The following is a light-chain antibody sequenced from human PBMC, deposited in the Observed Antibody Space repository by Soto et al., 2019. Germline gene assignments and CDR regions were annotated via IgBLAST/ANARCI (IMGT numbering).Light chain of an antibody. CDR2: AAS. V-gene: IGKV1D-8*01. CDR1: PGISSY. Sequence: VIWMTQSPSLLSASTGDRVTISCRMSPGISSYLAWYQQKPGKAPELLIYAASTLQRGVPSRFSGSGSGTDFNLTISCLQSEDFATYYCQQYYSFPWTFGQGPKVDIK. J-gene: IGKJ1*01. CDR3: QQYYSFPWT.